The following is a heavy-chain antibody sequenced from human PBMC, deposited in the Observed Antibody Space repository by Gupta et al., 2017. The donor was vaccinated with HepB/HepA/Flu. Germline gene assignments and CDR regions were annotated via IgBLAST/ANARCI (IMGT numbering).Heavy chain of an antibody. V-gene: IGHV3-9*01. CDR2: ISWNSGSI. CDR1: GFTFDDSA. CDR3: AKAQTQGSWYDWFDP. Sequence: EVQLVESGGGLVQPGRSLRLSCAASGFTFDDSALHWVRQAPGKGLEWVSGISWNSGSIGYADSVKGRFTISRDNAKNSLYLQMNSLRAEDTALYYCAKAQTQGSWYDWFDPWGQGTLVTVSS. J-gene: IGHJ5*02. D-gene: IGHD6-13*01.